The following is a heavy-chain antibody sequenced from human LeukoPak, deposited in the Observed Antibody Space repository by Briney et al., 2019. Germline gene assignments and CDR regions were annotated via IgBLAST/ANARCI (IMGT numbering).Heavy chain of an antibody. D-gene: IGHD5-18*01. J-gene: IGHJ4*02. Sequence: GGSLRLSCAASGFTFSSYSMNWVRQAPGKGLEWVSYIRSSSSTIYYADSVKGRFTISRDNARNSLFLQMNRVRVEDTAFYYCVKGYSSSWSGYFDSWGQGTLVTVAS. CDR1: GFTFSSYS. CDR2: IRSSSSTI. CDR3: VKGYSSSWSGYFDS. V-gene: IGHV3-48*01.